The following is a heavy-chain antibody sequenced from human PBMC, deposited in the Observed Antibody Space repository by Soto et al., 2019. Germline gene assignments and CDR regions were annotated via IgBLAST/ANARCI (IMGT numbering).Heavy chain of an antibody. CDR3: ARGVGSGSYYNQYNWFDP. J-gene: IGHJ5*02. D-gene: IGHD3-10*01. V-gene: IGHV3-73*01. CDR2: IRSKANSYAT. Sequence: GGSLRLSCAASGFTFSGSAMHWVRQASGKGLEWVGRIRSKANSYATAYAASVKGRFTISRDDSKNTAYLQMNSLKTEDTAVYYCARGVGSGSYYNQYNWFDPWGQGTLVTVSS. CDR1: GFTFSGSA.